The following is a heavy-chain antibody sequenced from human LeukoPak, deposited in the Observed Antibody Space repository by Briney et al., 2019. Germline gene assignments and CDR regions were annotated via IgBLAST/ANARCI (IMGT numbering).Heavy chain of an antibody. D-gene: IGHD3-16*02. CDR1: GLTFSGSA. CDR3: ARDMQLST. V-gene: IGHV3-23*01. CDR2: ISYSGANS. J-gene: IGHJ3*01. Sequence: GGSLRLSGAASGLTFSGSAMSWVGRPPGEGLEWVSLISYSGANSYYTDSVRGRFTISRDNSKDTLFLQMNSLRAEDTAIYYCARDMQLSTWGLGTMVTVSS.